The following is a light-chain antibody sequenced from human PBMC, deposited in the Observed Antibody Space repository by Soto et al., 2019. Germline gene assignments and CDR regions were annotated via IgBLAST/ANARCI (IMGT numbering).Light chain of an antibody. V-gene: IGLV1-40*01. CDR3: QSYDSSLSALYV. CDR2: DNI. CDR1: SSDIGAGHD. J-gene: IGLJ1*01. Sequence: QSVLTLPPSVSGAPGQRVTISCTGSSSDIGAGHDVHWYQQLPGTAPKLLIYDNINRPSGVPDRFSGSKSGTSASLAITGLQAEDEADYYCQSYDSSLSALYVFGTGTKLTVL.